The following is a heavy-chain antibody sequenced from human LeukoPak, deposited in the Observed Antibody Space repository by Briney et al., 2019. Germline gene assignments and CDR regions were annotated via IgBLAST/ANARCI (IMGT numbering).Heavy chain of an antibody. CDR3: ARLRSGCHFDY. CDR1: GCSFTSYL. CDR2: IYPGDCDS. J-gene: IGHJ4*02. V-gene: IGHV5-51*01. Sequence: GGALKISCKGAGCSFTSYLIGWVGQLAGKDLQGMGIIYPGDCDSRYSPSFLARLGIPSSNHVSTPYLQWIRLLAAAADLYYCARLRSGCHFDYWGQGSLVTVSS. D-gene: IGHD6-19*01.